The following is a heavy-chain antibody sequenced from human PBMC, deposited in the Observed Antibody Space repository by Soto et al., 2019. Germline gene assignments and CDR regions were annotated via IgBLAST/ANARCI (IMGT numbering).Heavy chain of an antibody. CDR2: IWYDGSNK. J-gene: IGHJ6*02. V-gene: IGHV3-33*01. CDR1: GFTFSSYG. Sequence: QVQLVESGGGVXXXGXSXRLSCAASGFTFSSYGMHWVRQAPGKGLEWVAVIWYDGSNKYYADSVKGRFTISRDNSKNTLYLQMNSLRAEDTAVYYCARGIAVAGTKYYYYGMDVWGQGTTVTVSS. CDR3: ARGIAVAGTKYYYYGMDV. D-gene: IGHD6-19*01.